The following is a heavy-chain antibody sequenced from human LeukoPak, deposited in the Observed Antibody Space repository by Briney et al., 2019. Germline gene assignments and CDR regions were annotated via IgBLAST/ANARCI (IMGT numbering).Heavy chain of an antibody. CDR2: INHSGST. CDR3: ARLYYDFWSGYYSYFDY. Sequence: GSLRLSCAASGFTVSSNYMSWIRQPPGKGLEWIGEINHSGSTNYNPSLKSRVTISVDTSKNQFSLKLSSVTAADTAVYYCARLYYDFWSGYYSYFDYWGQGTLVTVSS. D-gene: IGHD3-3*01. CDR1: GFTVSSNY. V-gene: IGHV4-34*01. J-gene: IGHJ4*02.